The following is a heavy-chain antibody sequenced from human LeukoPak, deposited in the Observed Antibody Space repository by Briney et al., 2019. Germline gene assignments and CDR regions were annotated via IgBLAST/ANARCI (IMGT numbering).Heavy chain of an antibody. CDR3: ARLKGRDSSGPEVY. D-gene: IGHD3-22*01. V-gene: IGHV3-48*01. J-gene: IGHJ4*02. CDR1: GFTFSSYS. CDR2: ISSSCSTI. Sequence: GGSLRLSCAASGFTFSSYSMDWVRQAPGKGLGWVSYISSSCSTIYYADSVKGRFTISRDNAKNSLYLQMNSLRAEDTAVYYCARLKGRDSSGPEVYWGQGTLVIVSS.